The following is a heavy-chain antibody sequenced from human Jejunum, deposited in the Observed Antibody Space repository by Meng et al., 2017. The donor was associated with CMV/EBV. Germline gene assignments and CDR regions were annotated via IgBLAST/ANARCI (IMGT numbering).Heavy chain of an antibody. Sequence: QGKLQGSGQGWVKPRETLSLTCSVSGGSISNHYWSWIRQPAGKGLEWIGRIYFGGSTNYNPSLKSRVTMSVEMSKNQLSMSLYSVTAADTAVYYCARGPGGFGDFNFDSWGQGTLVTVSS. CDR3: ARGPGGFGDFNFDS. CDR1: GGSISNHY. V-gene: IGHV4-4*07. D-gene: IGHD3-10*01. CDR2: IYFGGST. J-gene: IGHJ4*02.